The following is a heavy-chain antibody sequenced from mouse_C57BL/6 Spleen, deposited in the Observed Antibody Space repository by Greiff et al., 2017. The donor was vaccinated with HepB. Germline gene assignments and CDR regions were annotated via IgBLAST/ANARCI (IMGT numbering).Heavy chain of an antibody. CDR2: IYPGGGYT. CDR1: GYTFTNYW. V-gene: IGHV1-63*01. Sequence: VQLQQSGAELVRPGTSVKMSCKASGYTFTNYWIGWAKQRPGHGLEWIGDIYPGGGYTNYNEKFKGKATLTADKSSSTAYMQFSSLTSEDSAIYYCARGDYGRSFYAMDYWGQGTSVTVSS. CDR3: ARGDYGRSFYAMDY. J-gene: IGHJ4*01. D-gene: IGHD1-1*01.